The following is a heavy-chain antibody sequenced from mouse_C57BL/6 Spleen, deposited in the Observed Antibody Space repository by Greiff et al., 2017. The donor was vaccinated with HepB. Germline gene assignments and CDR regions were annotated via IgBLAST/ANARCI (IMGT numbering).Heavy chain of an antibody. V-gene: IGHV1-62-2*01. D-gene: IGHD2-5*01. CDR1: GYTFTEYT. J-gene: IGHJ4*01. Sequence: QVQLKESGAELVKPGASVKLSCKASGYTFTEYTIHWVKQRSGQGLEWIGWFYPGSGSIKYNEKFKDKATLTADKSSSTVYMELSRLTSEDSAVYFCARHEDAYYSNDPYAMDYWGQGTSVTVSS. CDR3: ARHEDAYYSNDPYAMDY. CDR2: FYPGSGSI.